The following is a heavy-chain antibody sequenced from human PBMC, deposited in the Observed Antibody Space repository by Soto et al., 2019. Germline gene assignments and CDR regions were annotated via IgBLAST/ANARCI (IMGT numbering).Heavy chain of an antibody. CDR3: ARLEGDIYFTMVRGVITVPPRQYGMDV. D-gene: IGHD3-10*01. CDR2: IYPGDSDT. V-gene: IGHV5-51*01. Sequence: PGESLKLSCKGSGYSFTSYWIGWVRQMPGKGLEWMGIIYPGDSDTRYSPSFQGQVTISADKSISTAYLQWSSLKASDTAMYYCARLEGDIYFTMVRGVITVPPRQYGMDVWGQGTTVTVSS. CDR1: GYSFTSYW. J-gene: IGHJ6*02.